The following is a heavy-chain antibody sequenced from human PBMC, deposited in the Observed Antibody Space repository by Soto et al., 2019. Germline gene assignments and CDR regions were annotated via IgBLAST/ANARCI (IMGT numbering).Heavy chain of an antibody. J-gene: IGHJ3*02. D-gene: IGHD4-4*01. Sequence: EVQLLESGGGLVQPGGSLRLSCAASGFTFSSYAMSWVRQAPGKGLEWVSAISGSGVSTYYEDSVKGRFAVSRYNSKSKLYLQMNSLRDEDTAVYYCAKVPTGEMATVFQAFDIWGQGTMVTVSS. CDR1: GFTFSSYA. V-gene: IGHV3-23*01. CDR2: ISGSGVST. CDR3: AKVPTGEMATVFQAFDI.